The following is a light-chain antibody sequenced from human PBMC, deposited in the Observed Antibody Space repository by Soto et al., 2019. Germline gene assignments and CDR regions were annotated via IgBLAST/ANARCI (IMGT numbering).Light chain of an antibody. CDR3: SSYTSSSTLNYV. V-gene: IGLV2-14*01. J-gene: IGLJ1*01. Sequence: QSALTQPASVSGSPGQSITISCTGTSSGVGGYNYVSWYQQHPGKAPKLMIYEVSNRPSGVSNRFSGSKSGNTASLTISGLQAEDEADYYCSSYTSSSTLNYVFGTGTKV. CDR1: SSGVGGYNY. CDR2: EVS.